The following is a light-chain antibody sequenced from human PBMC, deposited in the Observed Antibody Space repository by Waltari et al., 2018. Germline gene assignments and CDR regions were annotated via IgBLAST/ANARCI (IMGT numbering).Light chain of an antibody. CDR3: SVKRGSNTVV. V-gene: IGLV2-14*03. Sequence: QSALTQPASVSGSPGQSITISCTGASSDFYNYVFWYQHHPGKAPKLMIYDVSNRPSGVSNRFSGSNSGSTASLTISGLQAEDEADYYCSVKRGSNTVVFGGGTKLTVL. J-gene: IGLJ2*01. CDR1: SSDFYNY. CDR2: DVS.